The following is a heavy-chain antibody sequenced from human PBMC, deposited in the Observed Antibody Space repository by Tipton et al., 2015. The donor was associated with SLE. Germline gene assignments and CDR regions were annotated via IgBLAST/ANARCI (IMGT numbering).Heavy chain of an antibody. CDR1: GGSISSGGYY. Sequence: TLSLTCNVSGGSISSGGYYWSWIRQHPGKGLEWIGYTYYSGSPYYNPSLKSRLTMSADTSKNQIPLKLSSVSAADTAVYYCVRGPKDVWGQGTTVTVSS. V-gene: IGHV4-31*03. CDR3: VRGPKDV. CDR2: TYYSGSP. J-gene: IGHJ6*02.